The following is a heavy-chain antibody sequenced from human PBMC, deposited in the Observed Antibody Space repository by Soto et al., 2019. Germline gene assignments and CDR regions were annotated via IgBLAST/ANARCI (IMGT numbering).Heavy chain of an antibody. D-gene: IGHD1-7*01. CDR3: AIHNGTTTGMDV. J-gene: IGHJ6*02. CDR1: GYSFTTYW. Sequence: AYQTVSCQVSGYSFTTYWIAWVRQMPGKGLEWMGIIYPGDSDTRYSPSFQGQVTMSADKSISTAYLQWSSLKASDTAVYYCAIHNGTTTGMDVWGQGTTVTVSS. CDR2: IYPGDSDT. V-gene: IGHV5-51*01.